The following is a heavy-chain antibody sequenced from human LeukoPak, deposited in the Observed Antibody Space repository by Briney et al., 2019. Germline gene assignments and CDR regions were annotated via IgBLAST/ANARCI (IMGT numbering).Heavy chain of an antibody. CDR2: ISWNSGSI. Sequence: GGSLRLSCAASGFTFSSYGMHWVRQAPGKGLEWVSGISWNSGSIGYADSVRGRFTISRDNAKNSLYLQMNSLRAEDTAVYYCARAQEGYGDYVRYFDYWGQGTLVTVSS. CDR3: ARAQEGYGDYVRYFDY. CDR1: GFTFSSYG. V-gene: IGHV3-9*01. D-gene: IGHD4-17*01. J-gene: IGHJ4*02.